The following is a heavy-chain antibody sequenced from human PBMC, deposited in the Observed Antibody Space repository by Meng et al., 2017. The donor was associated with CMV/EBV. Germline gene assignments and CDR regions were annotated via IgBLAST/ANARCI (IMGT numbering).Heavy chain of an antibody. CDR2: LTWNSGVI. J-gene: IGHJ3*02. CDR3: AKDIVKLEQQLDYDGFDI. Sequence: GGSLRLSCAVSGFSFDDYAMHWVRQAPGKGLEWVSGLTWNSGVIAYADSVKGRFFISRDNANNSLYLRMNSLRAEDTAMYYCAKDIVKLEQQLDYDGFDIWGQGTTVTVSS. V-gene: IGHV3-9*01. CDR1: GFSFDDYA. D-gene: IGHD6-13*01.